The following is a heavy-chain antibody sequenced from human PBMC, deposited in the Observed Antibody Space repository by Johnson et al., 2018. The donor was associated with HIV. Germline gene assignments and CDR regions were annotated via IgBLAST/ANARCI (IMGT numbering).Heavy chain of an antibody. J-gene: IGHJ3*02. CDR1: GFTFSSYA. CDR2: IRYDGSNK. CDR3: AKDRGLLDAFDI. Sequence: QLVESGGGLVQPGGSLRLSCAASGFTFSSYAMSWVRQAPGKGLEWVAFIRYDGSNKYYADSVKGRFTISRDNSKNTLYLQMNSLRAEDTAVYYCAKDRGLLDAFDIWGQGTMVTVSS. V-gene: IGHV3-30*02.